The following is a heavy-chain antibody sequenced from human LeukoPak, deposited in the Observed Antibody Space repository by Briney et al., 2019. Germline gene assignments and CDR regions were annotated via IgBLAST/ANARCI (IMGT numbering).Heavy chain of an antibody. Sequence: QSGGSLRLSCAASGFTFSSYAMSWVRQAPGKGLEWVSAISGSGGSTYYADSVKGRFTISRDNSKNTLYLQMNSLRAEDTAVYYCAKDLSGYRLGYGMDVWGQGTTVTVSS. D-gene: IGHD3-22*01. CDR2: ISGSGGST. CDR3: AKDLSGYRLGYGMDV. V-gene: IGHV3-23*01. J-gene: IGHJ6*02. CDR1: GFTFSSYA.